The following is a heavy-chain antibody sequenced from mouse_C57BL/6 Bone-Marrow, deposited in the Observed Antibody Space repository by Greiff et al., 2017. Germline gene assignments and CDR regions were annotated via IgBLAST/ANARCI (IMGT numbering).Heavy chain of an antibody. Sequence: EVQLVDSGGGLVQSGRSLRLSCATSGFTFSDFYMEWVRQAPGKGLEWIAASRNKANDYTTEYSASVKGRFIVSRDTSQSILYLQMNALRAEDTAMYYCARDAGDGYYRFAYWGQGTLVTVSA. CDR1: GFTFSDFY. CDR3: ARDAGDGYYRFAY. D-gene: IGHD2-3*01. V-gene: IGHV7-1*01. J-gene: IGHJ3*01. CDR2: SRNKANDYTT.